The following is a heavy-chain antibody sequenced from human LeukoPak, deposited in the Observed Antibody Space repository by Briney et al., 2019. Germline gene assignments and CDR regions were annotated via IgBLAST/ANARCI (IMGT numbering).Heavy chain of an antibody. J-gene: IGHJ4*02. CDR3: ARDGDSGYDCLFDY. CDR1: GYTFTSYA. D-gene: IGHD5-12*01. CDR2: INTNTGNP. Sequence: GASVKVSCKASGYTFTSYAMNWVRQAPGQGLVWMGWINTNTGNPTYAQGFTGRFIFSLDTSVSTAYLQISSLKAEDTAVYYCARDGDSGYDCLFDYWGQGTLVTVPS. V-gene: IGHV7-4-1*02.